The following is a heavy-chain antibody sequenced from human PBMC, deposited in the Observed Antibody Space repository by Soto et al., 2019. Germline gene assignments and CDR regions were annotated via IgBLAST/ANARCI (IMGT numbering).Heavy chain of an antibody. V-gene: IGHV4-34*01. CDR1: GGSFSGYY. Sequence: SETLSLTCAVYGGSFSGYYWSWIRQPPGKGLEWIGEINHSGSTNYNPSLKSRVTISVDTSKNQFPLKLSSVTAADTAVYYCARVWGRDYRDPARYIDYRGPGPLVTVAS. J-gene: IGHJ4*02. CDR2: INHSGST. D-gene: IGHD4-17*01. CDR3: ARVWGRDYRDPARYIDY.